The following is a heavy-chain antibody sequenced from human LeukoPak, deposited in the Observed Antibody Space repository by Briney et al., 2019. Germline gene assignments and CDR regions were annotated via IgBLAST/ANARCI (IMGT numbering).Heavy chain of an antibody. CDR1: GFTVSSNY. D-gene: IGHD6-19*01. Sequence: GGSLRLSCAASGFTVSSNYMSWVRQAPGKGLEWLSLIYSGGSTYYADSVKGRFTISRDNSRNTLYLQMSSLRAEDTAVYYCARGDYTSGWLDYWGQGTLVTVSS. V-gene: IGHV3-53*01. J-gene: IGHJ4*02. CDR2: IYSGGST. CDR3: ARGDYTSGWLDY.